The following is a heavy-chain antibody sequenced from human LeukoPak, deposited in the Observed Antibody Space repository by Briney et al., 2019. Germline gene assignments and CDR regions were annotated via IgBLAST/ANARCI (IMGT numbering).Heavy chain of an antibody. Sequence: SETLSLTCAVSGGSISDSNWWNWLRQSPGKGLEWIGKIYQSGSTNYNPSLKNRVTISVDKSKNQFSLNLNSVTAADTAVYYCARHPGTAMGIYALDVWGQGTMVTVSS. J-gene: IGHJ3*01. CDR3: ARHPGTAMGIYALDV. CDR1: GGSISDSNW. CDR2: IYQSGST. V-gene: IGHV4-4*02. D-gene: IGHD5-18*01.